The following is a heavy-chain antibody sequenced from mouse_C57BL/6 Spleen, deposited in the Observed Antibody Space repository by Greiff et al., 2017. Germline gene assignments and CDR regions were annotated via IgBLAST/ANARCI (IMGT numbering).Heavy chain of an antibody. CDR1: GFTFSNYW. V-gene: IGHV6-3*01. Sequence: EVKLMESGGGLVQPGGSMKLSCVASGFTFSNYWMNLVRQSPEKGLEWVAQIRLKSDNYATHYAESVKGRFTISRDDSKSSVYLQMNNLRAEDTGIYYCTNYYGSSSFAYWGQGTLVTVSA. J-gene: IGHJ3*01. CDR3: TNYYGSSSFAY. CDR2: IRLKSDNYAT. D-gene: IGHD1-1*01.